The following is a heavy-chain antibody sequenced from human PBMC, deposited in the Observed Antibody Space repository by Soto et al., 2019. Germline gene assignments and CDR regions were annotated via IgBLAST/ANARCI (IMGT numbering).Heavy chain of an antibody. CDR3: ARAHYYDSSGVGIAFDI. CDR1: GGTFSSYT. D-gene: IGHD3-22*01. Sequence: QVQLVQSGAEVKKPGSSVKVSCKASGGTFSSYTISWVRQAPGQGLEWMGRIIPILGIANYAQKFQGRVRITADKSTSTAYMELSSLRSEDTAVYYCARAHYYDSSGVGIAFDIWGQGTMVTVSS. J-gene: IGHJ3*02. CDR2: IIPILGIA. V-gene: IGHV1-69*02.